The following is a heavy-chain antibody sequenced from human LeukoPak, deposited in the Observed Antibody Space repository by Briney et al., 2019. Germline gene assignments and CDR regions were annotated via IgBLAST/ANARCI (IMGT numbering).Heavy chain of an antibody. CDR2: ISSSSYI. CDR1: GFTFSSYS. J-gene: IGHJ4*02. CDR3: ARDGRAVAGEFDY. D-gene: IGHD6-19*01. V-gene: IGHV3-21*01. Sequence: GGSLRLSCAASGFTFSSYSMNWVRQAPGKGLEWVSSISSSSYIYYADSVKGRFTISRDNAHNSLYLQMNSLRAEDTAVYYCARDGRAVAGEFDYWGQGTLVTVSS.